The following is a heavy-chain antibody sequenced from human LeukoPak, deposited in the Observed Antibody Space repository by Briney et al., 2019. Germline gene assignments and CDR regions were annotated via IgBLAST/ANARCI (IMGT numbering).Heavy chain of an antibody. Sequence: PGGSLRLSCAASGFTFSTYAMHWVRQAPGKGLEWVSYISSSSSTIYYADSVKGRFTISRDNAKNSLYLQMNSLRDEDTAVYYCAREPYCGGDCPALDYWGQGTLVTVSS. CDR2: ISSSSSTI. V-gene: IGHV3-48*02. CDR3: AREPYCGGDCPALDY. D-gene: IGHD2-21*02. J-gene: IGHJ4*02. CDR1: GFTFSTYA.